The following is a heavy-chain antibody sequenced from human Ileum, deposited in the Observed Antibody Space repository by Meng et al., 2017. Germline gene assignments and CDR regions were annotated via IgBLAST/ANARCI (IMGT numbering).Heavy chain of an antibody. D-gene: IGHD4-11*01. J-gene: IGHJ4*02. CDR1: GFSVSTDGVG. CDR2: IYWDDDT. V-gene: IGHV2-5*02. CDR3: AHKREETTVNYFDF. Sequence: TTLKESGPTLVKPTQTLTLTCTVSGFSVSTDGVGVGWIRQPPGKAPEWLALIYWDDDTRYSPSLRHRLTITKDTSKNQVVLTMTDMDPVDTGRYYCAHKREETTVNYFDFWGQGTLVTVSS.